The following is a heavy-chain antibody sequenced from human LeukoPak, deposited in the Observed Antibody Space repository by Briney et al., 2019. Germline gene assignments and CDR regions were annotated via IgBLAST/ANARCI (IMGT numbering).Heavy chain of an antibody. Sequence: PGGSLRLSCAASGFTFSSYAMSWVRQAPGKGLEWVSAISGSGGSTYYADSVKGRLTISRDNSKNTLYLQMNSLRAEDTAVYYCAKGSSGTAMVAYYFDYWGQGTLVTVSS. CDR2: ISGSGGST. V-gene: IGHV3-23*01. D-gene: IGHD5-18*01. CDR3: AKGSSGTAMVAYYFDY. CDR1: GFTFSSYA. J-gene: IGHJ4*02.